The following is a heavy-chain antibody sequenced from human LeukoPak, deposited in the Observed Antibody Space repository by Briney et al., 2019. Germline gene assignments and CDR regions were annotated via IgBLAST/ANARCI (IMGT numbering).Heavy chain of an antibody. V-gene: IGHV3-33*05. CDR1: GXTFSNYD. CDR2: VSYDGSDK. Sequence: PGRSLRLSCAASGXTFSNYDVYWVRQAPGRGLDWVAVVSYDGSDKYYADSVKGRFTISRDNSKNTLYLQMTGLRVEDTAVYYCARDSRGPDYWGQGALVTVSS. CDR3: ARDSRGPDY. D-gene: IGHD3-22*01. J-gene: IGHJ4*02.